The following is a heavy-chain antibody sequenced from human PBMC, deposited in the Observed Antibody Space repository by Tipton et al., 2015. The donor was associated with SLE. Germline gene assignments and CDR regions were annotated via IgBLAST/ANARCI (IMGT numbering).Heavy chain of an antibody. CDR1: GSSISSGGYY. Sequence: TLSLTCTVSGSSISSGGYYWSWIRQHPGKGLEWIGYIYYSGSTYYNPSLKSRVTISVDTSKNQFSLKLSSVTAADTAVYYCARGGYYYGSGSYYYFDYWGQGTLVTVSS. CDR3: ARGGYYYGSGSYYYFDY. J-gene: IGHJ4*02. V-gene: IGHV4-31*03. D-gene: IGHD3-10*01. CDR2: IYYSGST.